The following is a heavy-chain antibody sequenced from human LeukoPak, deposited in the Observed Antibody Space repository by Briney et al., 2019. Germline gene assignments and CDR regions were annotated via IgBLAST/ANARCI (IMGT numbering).Heavy chain of an antibody. J-gene: IGHJ4*02. V-gene: IGHV3-21*05. CDR3: ARVARNSSGLFDY. Sequence: GGSLRLSCAASGFTFSSYEMNWVRQAPGKGLEWVSYISSSSSYIYYADSVKGRFTISRDNAKNSLYLQMNSLRAEDTAVYYCARVARNSSGLFDYWGQGTLVTVSS. CDR1: GFTFSSYE. CDR2: ISSSSSYI. D-gene: IGHD3-22*01.